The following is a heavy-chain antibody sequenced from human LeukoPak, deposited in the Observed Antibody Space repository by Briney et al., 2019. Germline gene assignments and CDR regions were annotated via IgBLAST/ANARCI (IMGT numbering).Heavy chain of an antibody. J-gene: IGHJ4*02. CDR1: AGSISSYY. CDR2: ISYIGTT. CDR3: ARESFGGGYYFDY. Sequence: SETLSLTCTISAGSISSYYWSWIRQPPGKGLEWIGYISYIGTTNDNPSLKSRATISLDTSKNQFSLKLSSVTAADTAVYYCARESFGGGYYFDYWGQGTLVTVSS. D-gene: IGHD3-16*01. V-gene: IGHV4-59*01.